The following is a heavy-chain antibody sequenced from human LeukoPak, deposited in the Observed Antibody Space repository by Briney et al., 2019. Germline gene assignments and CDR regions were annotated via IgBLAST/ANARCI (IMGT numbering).Heavy chain of an antibody. J-gene: IGHJ4*02. D-gene: IGHD3-22*01. CDR1: GFTFSSYS. CDR2: ISSSSSTI. Sequence: PGGSLRLSCAASGFTFSSYSMNWVRQAPGKGLERVSYISSSSSTIYYADSVKGRFTISRDNAKNSLYLQMISLRTEATAVYYCARADYYDSSGYRGPADDYWGQGTLVTVSS. V-gene: IGHV3-48*01. CDR3: ARADYYDSSGYRGPADDY.